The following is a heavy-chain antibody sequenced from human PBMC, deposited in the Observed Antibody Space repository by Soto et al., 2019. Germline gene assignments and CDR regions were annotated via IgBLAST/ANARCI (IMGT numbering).Heavy chain of an antibody. V-gene: IGHV4-59*01. CDR1: GGSISSYY. Sequence: SETLSLSCTVSGGSISSYYWSWIRQPPGKGLEWIGYIYYSGSTNYNPSLKSRVTISVDTSKNQFSLKLSSVTAADTAVYYCASAGSSRFNRLAPWGQGTLVTVSS. CDR3: ASAGSSRFNRLAP. J-gene: IGHJ5*02. CDR2: IYYSGST. D-gene: IGHD6-13*01.